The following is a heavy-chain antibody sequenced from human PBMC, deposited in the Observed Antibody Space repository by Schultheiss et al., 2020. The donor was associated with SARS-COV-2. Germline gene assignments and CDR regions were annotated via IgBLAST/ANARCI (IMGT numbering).Heavy chain of an antibody. D-gene: IGHD2-15*01. V-gene: IGHV3-11*04. CDR1: GFTFSDYY. CDR3: AGTSGSFLFDL. J-gene: IGHJ2*01. CDR2: ISSSGSTI. Sequence: GGSLRLSCAASGFTFSDYYMSWIRQAPGKGLEWVSYISSSGSTIYYADAVKGRFTISSDNAKNSLYLQMNSLRAEDTAVYYCAGTSGSFLFDLWGRGALGTVAS.